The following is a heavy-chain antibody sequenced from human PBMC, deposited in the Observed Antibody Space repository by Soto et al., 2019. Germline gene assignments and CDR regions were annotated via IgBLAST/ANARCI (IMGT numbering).Heavy chain of an antibody. CDR1: GYSFTSYW. CDR2: IYHGDSDT. D-gene: IGHD3-16*01. V-gene: IGHV5-51*01. CDR3: ARLGSAVSYDYYYYYGMDV. Sequence: GESLKISCKGSGYSFTSYWIGWVRQMPGKGLAWMGIIYHGDSDTRYSPSFQGQVTISADKSISTAYLQWSSLKASDTAMYYCARLGSAVSYDYYYYYGMDVWGQGTTVTVSS. J-gene: IGHJ6*02.